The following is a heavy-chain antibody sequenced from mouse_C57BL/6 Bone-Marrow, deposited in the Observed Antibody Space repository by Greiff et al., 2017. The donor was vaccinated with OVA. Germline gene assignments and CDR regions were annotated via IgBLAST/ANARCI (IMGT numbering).Heavy chain of an antibody. Sequence: QVQLKESGAELARPGASVKLSCKASGYTFTSYGISWVKQRTGQGLEWIGEIYPRSGNTYYNEKFKGKATLTADKSSSTAYMELRSLTSEDSAVYFCARKDYGSDVWGTGTTVTVSS. CDR3: ARKDYGSDV. CDR1: GYTFTSYG. D-gene: IGHD1-1*01. V-gene: IGHV1-81*01. CDR2: IYPRSGNT. J-gene: IGHJ1*03.